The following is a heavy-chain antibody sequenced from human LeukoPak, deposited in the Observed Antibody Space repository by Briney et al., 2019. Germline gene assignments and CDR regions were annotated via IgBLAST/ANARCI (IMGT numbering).Heavy chain of an antibody. CDR2: INTSGGST. D-gene: IGHD3-10*01. CDR3: ARDKYGSGTDYGMDV. J-gene: IGHJ6*02. Sequence: GASVTVSFKASGYTFTSYYMHSVRQAPGQGLEWMGIINTSGGSTSYAQKFQGRVTMTRDTSTSTVYMELSSLRSEDTAVYYCARDKYGSGTDYGMDVWGQGTTVTVSS. V-gene: IGHV1-46*01. CDR1: GYTFTSYY.